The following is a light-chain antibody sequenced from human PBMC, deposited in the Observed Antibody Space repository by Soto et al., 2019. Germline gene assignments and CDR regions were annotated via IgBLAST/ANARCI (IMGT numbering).Light chain of an antibody. J-gene: IGKJ1*01. CDR1: QSVTSY. Sequence: EIVLTQSPGTLSLSPGERATLSCRASQSVTSYLAWYQQKPGQAPRLLIYASSTRATGIPDRFSGGGSGTDFTLTISRLEPEDFAVYYCQQYSPSQTFGQGTVLEI. V-gene: IGKV3-20*01. CDR2: ASS. CDR3: QQYSPSQT.